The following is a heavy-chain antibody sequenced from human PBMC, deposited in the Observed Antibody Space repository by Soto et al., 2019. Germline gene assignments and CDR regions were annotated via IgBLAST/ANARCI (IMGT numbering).Heavy chain of an antibody. Sequence: QVQLVESGRGVVQPGRSLRLSCAATGLTFSSYGMHWVRQAPGKGLEWVAVISYDGSNKYYADSVKGRFTISRDNSKNTLYPQMNSLRAEDTAVYYCAKDQLRGVRGVITYYYGMDVWGQGTTVTVSS. J-gene: IGHJ6*02. CDR2: ISYDGSNK. CDR1: GLTFSSYG. CDR3: AKDQLRGVRGVITYYYGMDV. V-gene: IGHV3-30*18. D-gene: IGHD3-10*01.